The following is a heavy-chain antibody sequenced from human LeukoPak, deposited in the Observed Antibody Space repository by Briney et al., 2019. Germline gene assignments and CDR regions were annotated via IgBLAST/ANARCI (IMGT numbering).Heavy chain of an antibody. CDR2: ISYDGSNK. CDR3: AKIYGSGSYFDAFDI. Sequence: RGSLRLSCAASGFTFSSYGMHWVRQAPGKGLEWVAVISYDGSNKYYADSVKGRFTISRDNSKNTLYLQMNSLRAEDTAVYYCAKIYGSGSYFDAFDIWGQGTMVTVSS. D-gene: IGHD3-10*01. J-gene: IGHJ3*02. V-gene: IGHV3-30*18. CDR1: GFTFSSYG.